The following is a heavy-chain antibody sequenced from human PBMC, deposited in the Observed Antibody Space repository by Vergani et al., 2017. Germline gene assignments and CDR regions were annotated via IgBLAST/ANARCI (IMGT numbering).Heavy chain of an antibody. CDR2: IYPGDSDT. V-gene: IGHV5-51*01. D-gene: IGHD3-10*01. CDR3: AEITMVRGVIITDWYFDL. Sequence: EVQLVQSGAELKKPGDSLKISCKGSGYSFTSYWIGWVRQMPGKGLDWMGIIYPGDSDTRYSPSFQGQVTISADKSISTAYLQWSSLKASDTAMYYCAEITMVRGVIITDWYFDLWGRGTLVTVSS. CDR1: GYSFTSYW. J-gene: IGHJ2*01.